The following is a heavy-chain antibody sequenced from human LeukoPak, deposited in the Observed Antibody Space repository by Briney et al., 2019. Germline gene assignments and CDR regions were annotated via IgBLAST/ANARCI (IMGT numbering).Heavy chain of an antibody. Sequence: SQTLSLTCTVSGASTTNYYWHWIRQPPGKELEWIAFTSYRGGTKYNPSLKSRATISVDTSENQVSLRVTSMTAADTAVYYCARDSLDYGGWFDTWGQGILVTVSS. CDR3: ARDSLDYGGWFDT. CDR2: TSYRGGT. J-gene: IGHJ5*02. V-gene: IGHV4-59*01. D-gene: IGHD4-23*01. CDR1: GASTTNYY.